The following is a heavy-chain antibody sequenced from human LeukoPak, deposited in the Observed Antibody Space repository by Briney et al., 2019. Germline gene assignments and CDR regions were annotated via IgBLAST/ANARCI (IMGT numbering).Heavy chain of an antibody. CDR3: ARAGYDLLTLAPDPANDY. D-gene: IGHD3-9*01. CDR1: GYTFTSYA. CDR2: INAGNDNT. Sequence: ASVKVSCKASGYTFTSYAIHWVRQAPGQRLEWMGWINAGNDNTKYSQKLQGRVTMTTVTSTSTAYMELRSLRSDDTAVYYCARAGYDLLTLAPDPANDYWGQGTLVTVSS. V-gene: IGHV1-3*01. J-gene: IGHJ4*02.